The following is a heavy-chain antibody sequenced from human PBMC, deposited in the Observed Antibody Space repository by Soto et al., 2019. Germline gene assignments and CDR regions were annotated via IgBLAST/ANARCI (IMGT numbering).Heavy chain of an antibody. J-gene: IGHJ5*02. Sequence: EVQLVESGGGLVKPGGSLRLSCAASGFTFSSYSMNWVRQAQGKGLEWVSSISSSSSYIYYADSVKGRFTISRDNAKNSLYLQMNSLRAEDTAVYYCARDWVYSSSIRNWFDPWGQGTLVTVSS. D-gene: IGHD6-13*01. CDR2: ISSSSSYI. CDR3: ARDWVYSSSIRNWFDP. CDR1: GFTFSSYS. V-gene: IGHV3-21*01.